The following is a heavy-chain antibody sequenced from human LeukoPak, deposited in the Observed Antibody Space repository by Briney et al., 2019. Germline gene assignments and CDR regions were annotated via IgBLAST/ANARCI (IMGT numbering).Heavy chain of an antibody. V-gene: IGHV5-51*01. D-gene: IGHD6-19*01. Sequence: GESLKISCKGSGYSFTNDWIGWVRQMPGKGLERMGIIYPGDSDARYSPSFQGQVTISADKSISTAYLQWSSLRASDTAMYYCARQAIYSSSWYTWGQGTLVTVSS. CDR3: ARQAIYSSSWYT. J-gene: IGHJ4*02. CDR1: GYSFTNDW. CDR2: IYPGDSDA.